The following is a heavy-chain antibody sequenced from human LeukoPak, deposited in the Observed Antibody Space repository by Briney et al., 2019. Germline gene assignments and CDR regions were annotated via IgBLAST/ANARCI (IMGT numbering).Heavy chain of an antibody. Sequence: SETLSLTCTVSGGSISGYYWSWIRQPPGKGLEWIGFIHDSGNTYYNASLKSRVTISLDTSNNQFSLKLSSVTAADTAVYYCATSRAELWGRGTLVTVSS. V-gene: IGHV4-59*08. CDR2: IHDSGNT. CDR3: ATSRAEL. CDR1: GGSISGYY. D-gene: IGHD2-2*01. J-gene: IGHJ2*01.